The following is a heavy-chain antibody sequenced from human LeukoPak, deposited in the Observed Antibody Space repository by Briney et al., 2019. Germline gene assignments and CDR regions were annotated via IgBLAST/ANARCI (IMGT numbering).Heavy chain of an antibody. CDR3: ARSRIIMVRGIIRSHWFDP. D-gene: IGHD3-10*01. CDR2: TYYSGST. Sequence: SQTLSLTCTVSGGSISSGDYDWSWLRQPPGKGLEWIGYTYYSGSTYYSPSLKSRVTISVDTSKNRFTLKLSSVTAADTAVYYCARSRIIMVRGIIRSHWFDPWGQGTLVTVSS. V-gene: IGHV4-30-4*01. J-gene: IGHJ5*02. CDR1: GGSISSGDYD.